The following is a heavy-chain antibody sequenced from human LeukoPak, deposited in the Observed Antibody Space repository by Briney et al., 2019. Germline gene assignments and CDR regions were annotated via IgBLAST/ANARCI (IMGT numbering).Heavy chain of an antibody. J-gene: IGHJ3*02. CDR3: ARDTPYDSSGYQALGDAFDI. CDR1: GFTFSSYS. CDR2: ISSSSSYI. V-gene: IGHV3-21*01. D-gene: IGHD3-22*01. Sequence: PGGSLRLSCAASGFTFSSYSMNWVRQAPGKGLEWVSSISSSSSYIYYADSVKGRFTISRDNAKNSLYLQMNSLRAEDTAVYYCARDTPYDSSGYQALGDAFDIWGQGTMVTVSS.